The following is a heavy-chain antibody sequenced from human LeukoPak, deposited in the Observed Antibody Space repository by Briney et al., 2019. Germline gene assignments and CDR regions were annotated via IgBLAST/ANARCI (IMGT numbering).Heavy chain of an antibody. CDR3: TTEHNWKSNWFDP. Sequence: AGGSLRLSCAASGFTFSNAWMSWVRQAPGKGLEWVGRIKGKTDGGTTDYAAPVKGRFTISRDDSKNTLYLQMNSLKTEDTAVYYCTTEHNWKSNWFDPWGQGTLVTVSS. J-gene: IGHJ5*02. CDR2: IKGKTDGGTT. D-gene: IGHD1-20*01. V-gene: IGHV3-15*01. CDR1: GFTFSNAW.